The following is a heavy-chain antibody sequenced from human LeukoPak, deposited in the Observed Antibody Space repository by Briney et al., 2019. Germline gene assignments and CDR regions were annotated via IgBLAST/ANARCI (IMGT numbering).Heavy chain of an antibody. V-gene: IGHV3-64*01. CDR1: GYTFSSYT. Sequence: GGSLRLSCAASGYTFSSYTMHWVRQAPGKGLEYVSAISSNGGSTYYANSVKGRFTISRDNSKNTLYLQMGSLRAEDMAVYYCARWRHSSGYYYDDWGQGTLVTVSS. CDR2: ISSNGGST. J-gene: IGHJ4*02. CDR3: ARWRHSSGYYYDD. D-gene: IGHD3-22*01.